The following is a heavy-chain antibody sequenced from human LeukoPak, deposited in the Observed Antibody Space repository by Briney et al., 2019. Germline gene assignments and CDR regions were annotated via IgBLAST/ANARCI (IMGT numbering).Heavy chain of an antibody. CDR2: IYYSGTT. Sequence: SETLSLTCTVSAGAITRTRYFWGWIRQSPGQGLEWNGSIYYSGTTYYNPSLKSRVTISVDTSKNQFSLHLNSVADADTASYYCASLGPYSSTGYGDYWGHGTQVTVSS. D-gene: IGHD6-13*01. CDR3: ASLGPYSSTGYGDY. J-gene: IGHJ4*01. CDR1: AGAITRTRYF. V-gene: IGHV4-39*01.